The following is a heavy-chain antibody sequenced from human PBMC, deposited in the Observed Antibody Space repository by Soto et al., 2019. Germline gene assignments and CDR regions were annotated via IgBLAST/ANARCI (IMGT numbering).Heavy chain of an antibody. J-gene: IGHJ4*02. D-gene: IGHD1-1*01. CDR3: TRDTTGPDDH. Sequence: EVQLVESGGGLVQPGGSLRLSCAASGFTLSRYWVHWVRQVPGKGLVWVSRINPDGSTTHYADSVKGRFTVSRDNAKNTVYLHMNSLRAEDTAVYYCTRDTTGPDDHWGQGTLVTVSS. CDR2: INPDGSTT. V-gene: IGHV3-74*01. CDR1: GFTLSRYW.